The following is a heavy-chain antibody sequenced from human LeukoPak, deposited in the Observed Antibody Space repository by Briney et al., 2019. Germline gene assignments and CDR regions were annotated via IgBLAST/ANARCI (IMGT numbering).Heavy chain of an antibody. V-gene: IGHV3-74*01. CDR2: ISGDGRNI. CDR1: GFTFSSYW. D-gene: IGHD3-10*01. CDR3: AKDWRYYGSGSYYPGADV. J-gene: IGHJ6*02. Sequence: GGSLRLSCVASGFTFSSYWMHWVRQGPRRGLVWVSRISGDGRNINYADSVRGRFTISRDNTKNSLYLQMNSLRAEDTALYYCAKDWRYYGSGSYYPGADVWGQGTTVTVSS.